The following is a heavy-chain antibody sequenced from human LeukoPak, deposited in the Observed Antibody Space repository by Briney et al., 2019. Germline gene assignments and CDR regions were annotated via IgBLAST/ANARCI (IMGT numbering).Heavy chain of an antibody. CDR1: GFTFSDYY. CDR2: ISDTARTK. J-gene: IGHJ4*02. Sequence: GGSLRLSCAASGFTFSDYYMTWIRQTPGKGLEWVSYISDTARTKSYADSVKGRFTISRDNAKNSLYLQMNSLRVEDTAVYYCAGVNYWNYPFWGQGTLVTVS. V-gene: IGHV3-11*04. CDR3: AGVNYWNYPF. D-gene: IGHD1-7*01.